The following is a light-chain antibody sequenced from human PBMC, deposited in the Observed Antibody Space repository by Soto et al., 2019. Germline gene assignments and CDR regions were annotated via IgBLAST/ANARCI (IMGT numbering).Light chain of an antibody. V-gene: IGLV2-11*01. J-gene: IGLJ2*01. Sequence: QSVLTQPRSVSGSPGQSVTISCTGTSSDVGAFNSVSWYQQHPGKAPKLMIYDVSKRPSGVPDRFSGSKSGNTASLTISGLQAEDEGDYYCCSYAGSYVVFGGGTKLTVL. CDR2: DVS. CDR1: SSDVGAFNS. CDR3: CSYAGSYVV.